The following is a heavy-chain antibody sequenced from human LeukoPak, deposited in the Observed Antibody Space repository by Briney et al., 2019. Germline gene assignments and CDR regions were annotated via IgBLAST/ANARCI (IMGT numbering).Heavy chain of an antibody. Sequence: SETLSLTCTVSGGSISSYYWSWIRRPPGKGLEWIGYISTSGGTNYNPSLKSRVTISVDTSKNQFSLKLSSVTAADTAVFYCARHGDNSGYYYYLDYWGQGTLVTVSS. J-gene: IGHJ4*02. V-gene: IGHV4-4*09. D-gene: IGHD3-22*01. CDR3: ARHGDNSGYYYYLDY. CDR1: GGSISSYY. CDR2: ISTSGGT.